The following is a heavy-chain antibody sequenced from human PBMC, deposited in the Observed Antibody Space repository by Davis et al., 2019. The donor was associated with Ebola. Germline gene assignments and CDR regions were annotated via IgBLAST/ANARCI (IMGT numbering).Heavy chain of an antibody. D-gene: IGHD3-16*02. CDR3: AKVPLGELSSLPFDY. J-gene: IGHJ4*02. CDR2: ISWNSGSI. V-gene: IGHV3-9*01. CDR1: GFTFDDYA. Sequence: SLKISCAASGFTFDDYAMHWVRQAPGKGLEWVSGISWNSGSIGYADSVKGRFTISRDNAKNSLYLQMNSLRAEDTALYYCAKVPLGELSSLPFDYWGQGTLVTVSS.